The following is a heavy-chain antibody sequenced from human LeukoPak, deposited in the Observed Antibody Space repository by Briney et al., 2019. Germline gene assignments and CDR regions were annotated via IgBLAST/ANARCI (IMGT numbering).Heavy chain of an antibody. CDR3: ARDGVLWFGGIYFDY. V-gene: IGHV4-39*06. J-gene: IGHJ4*02. CDR2: IYYSGST. Sequence: SETLSLTCTVSGGSISSSSYYWGWIRQPPGKGLEWIGSIYYSGSTYYNPSLKSRVTISVDTSKNQFPLKLSSVTAADTAVYYCARDGVLWFGGIYFDYWGQGTLVTVSS. D-gene: IGHD3-10*01. CDR1: GGSISSSSYY.